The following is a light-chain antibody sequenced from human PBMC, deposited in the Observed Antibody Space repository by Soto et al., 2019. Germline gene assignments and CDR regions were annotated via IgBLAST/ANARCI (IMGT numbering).Light chain of an antibody. V-gene: IGKV1-9*01. J-gene: IGKJ5*01. CDR2: AAS. Sequence: DIQLTQSPSFLSASVGDRVTITCRASQGISSYLAWYQQKPGKAPKLLIYAASTLQSGVPSRFSGSGSGTEFTLTISSLEPEDFAVYYCQQRSNWPLTFGQGTRLEIK. CDR3: QQRSNWPLT. CDR1: QGISSY.